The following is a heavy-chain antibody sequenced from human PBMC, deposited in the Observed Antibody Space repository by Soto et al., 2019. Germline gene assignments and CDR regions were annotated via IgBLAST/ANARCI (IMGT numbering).Heavy chain of an antibody. J-gene: IGHJ6*02. CDR3: ARGDAAAGPNYYYYYGMDV. V-gene: IGHV4-61*01. CDR1: GGSVTTGSYY. D-gene: IGHD6-13*01. Sequence: SETLSLTCTVSGGSVTTGSYYWSWIRQPPGKGLEWIGYIYYSGSTNYNPSLKSRVTISVDTSKNQFSLKLSSVTAADTAVYYCARGDAAAGPNYYYYYGMDVWGQGTTVTVSS. CDR2: IYYSGST.